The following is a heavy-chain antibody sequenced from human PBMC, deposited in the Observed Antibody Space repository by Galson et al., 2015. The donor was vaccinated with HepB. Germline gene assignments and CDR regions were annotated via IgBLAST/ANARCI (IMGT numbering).Heavy chain of an antibody. D-gene: IGHD2-21*02. CDR2: VNGGATNT. CDR1: GFTFSSFA. CDR3: AKATRGTCSGADCYYFDS. J-gene: IGHJ4*02. V-gene: IGHV3-23*01. Sequence: SLRLSCAASGFTFSSFAMNWVRQAPGKGLEWVSVVNGGATNTNYADSVKGRFTISRDNSKNTLSLQMDGLRAEDTAIYYCAKATRGTCSGADCYYFDSWGQGTLVTVSS.